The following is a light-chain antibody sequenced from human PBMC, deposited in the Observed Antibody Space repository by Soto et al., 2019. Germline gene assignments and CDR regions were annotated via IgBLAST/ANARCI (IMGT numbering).Light chain of an antibody. Sequence: QAVVTQEPSFSVSPGGTVTLTCGLNSASVSRNHRPSWYQQTPGQAPRTLIYSTSTRSSGVPDRFSGSILGNKAALTITGAQADDESDYYCVLCMSSGISVFGTGTKLTVL. CDR3: VLCMSSGISV. CDR2: STS. CDR1: SASVSRNHR. J-gene: IGLJ1*01. V-gene: IGLV8-61*01.